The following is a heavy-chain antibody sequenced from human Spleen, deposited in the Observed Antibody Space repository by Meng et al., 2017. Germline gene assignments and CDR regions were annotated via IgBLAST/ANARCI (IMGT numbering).Heavy chain of an antibody. CDR2: ISGSGGST. D-gene: IGHD3-22*01. Sequence: GGSLRLSCAASGFTFSSYVMNWVRQAPGKGLEWVSTISGSGGSTYYADSVQGRFTISRDNSKNTLFLQMNILGAEDTALYYCAKRMAYLDSGGYHLDYWGQG. V-gene: IGHV3-23*01. J-gene: IGHJ4*01. CDR1: GFTFSSYV. CDR3: AKRMAYLDSGGYHLDY.